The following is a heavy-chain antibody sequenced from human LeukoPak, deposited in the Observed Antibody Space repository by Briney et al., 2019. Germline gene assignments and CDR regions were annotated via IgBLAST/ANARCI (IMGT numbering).Heavy chain of an antibody. Sequence: PSETLSLTCSVSGVSINNYYWSWIRQPPGKGLEWIGYIYLSGSTNYNPSLKSRVTISVDTSKNQFFLKLKSVTAADTAVYYCARHIHYYDYWGQGTLVTVSS. V-gene: IGHV4-59*08. CDR2: IYLSGST. CDR1: GVSINNYY. CDR3: ARHIHYYDY. J-gene: IGHJ4*02.